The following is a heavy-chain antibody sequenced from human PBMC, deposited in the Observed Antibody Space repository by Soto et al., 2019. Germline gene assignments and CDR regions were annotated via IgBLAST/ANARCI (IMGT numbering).Heavy chain of an antibody. CDR2: IYYSGST. J-gene: IGHJ5*02. D-gene: IGHD6-13*01. V-gene: IGHV4-31*03. Sequence: QVQLQESGPGLVKPSQTLSLTCTVSGGSISSGGYYWSWIRQHPGKGLEWIGYIYYSGSTYYNPSLKSRVTISVDTSKNQFSLKLSSVPAADTAVYYCARYYSSSLNWFDPWGQGTLVTVSS. CDR3: ARYYSSSLNWFDP. CDR1: GGSISSGGYY.